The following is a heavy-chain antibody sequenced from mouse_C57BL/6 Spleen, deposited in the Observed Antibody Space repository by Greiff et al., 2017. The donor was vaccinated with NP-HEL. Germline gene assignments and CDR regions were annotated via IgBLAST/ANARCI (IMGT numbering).Heavy chain of an antibody. J-gene: IGHJ4*01. CDR1: GYAFSSSW. D-gene: IGHD2-3*01. Sequence: QVQLQQSGPELVKPGASVKISCKASGYAFSSSWMNWVKQRPGKGLEWIGRIYPGDGDTNYNGKFKGKATLTADKSSSTAYMQLSSLTSEDSAVYFCARRGIYDGYPYYAMDYWGQGTSVTVSS. CDR2: IYPGDGDT. CDR3: ARRGIYDGYPYYAMDY. V-gene: IGHV1-82*01.